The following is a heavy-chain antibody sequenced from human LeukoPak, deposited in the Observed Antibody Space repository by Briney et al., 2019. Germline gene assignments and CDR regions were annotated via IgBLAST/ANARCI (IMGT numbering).Heavy chain of an antibody. V-gene: IGHV1-2*06. CDR2: INPNSGGT. D-gene: IGHD5-24*01. Sequence: ASVKVSCXASGYTFTGYYMHWVRQAPGQGLEWMGRINPNSGGTNYAQKFQGRVTMTRDTSISTAYMELSRLRSDDTAVYYCARGPGDGYNYYFDYWGQGTLVTVSS. CDR1: GYTFTGYY. J-gene: IGHJ4*02. CDR3: ARGPGDGYNYYFDY.